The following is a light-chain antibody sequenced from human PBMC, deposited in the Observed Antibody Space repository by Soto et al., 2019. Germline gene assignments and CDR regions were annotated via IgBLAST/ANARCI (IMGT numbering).Light chain of an antibody. CDR2: GNI. CDR1: SSNIGAGYD. Sequence: QYVLTQPPSVSGAPGQRVTISCTGSSSNIGAGYDVHWYLHLPGTAPKLLLYGNINRPSGVPDRFSGSKSGTSASLAITGLQAEDEADYYCQSYDSSLSGVVFGGGTKLTVL. CDR3: QSYDSSLSGVV. V-gene: IGLV1-40*01. J-gene: IGLJ2*01.